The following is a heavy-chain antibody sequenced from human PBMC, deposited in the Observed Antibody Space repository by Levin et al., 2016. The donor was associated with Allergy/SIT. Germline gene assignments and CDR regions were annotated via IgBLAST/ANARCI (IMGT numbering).Heavy chain of an antibody. J-gene: IGHJ5*02. Sequence: RQAPGKGLEWIGSIYYSGSTYYNPSLKSRVTISVDTSKNQFSLKLSSVTAADTAVYYCAQGVKFDPWGQGTLVTVSS. CDR3: AQGVKFDP. V-gene: IGHV4-39*01. D-gene: IGHD2-8*01. CDR2: IYYSGST.